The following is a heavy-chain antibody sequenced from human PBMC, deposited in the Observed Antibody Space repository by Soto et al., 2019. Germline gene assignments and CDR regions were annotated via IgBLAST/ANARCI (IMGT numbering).Heavy chain of an antibody. CDR1: GYTFTSYY. V-gene: IGHV1-46*01. CDR2: INPSGGST. CDR3: ARRSNDYGDPNKYYLDY. Sequence: GASVKVSCMASGYTFTSYYMHWVRQAPGQGLEWMGIINPSGGSTSYAQKFQGRVTMNRDTSTSTVYMELSSLRSEATAVYYCARRSNDYGDPNKYYLDYWGQGTLVTVSS. D-gene: IGHD4-17*01. J-gene: IGHJ4*02.